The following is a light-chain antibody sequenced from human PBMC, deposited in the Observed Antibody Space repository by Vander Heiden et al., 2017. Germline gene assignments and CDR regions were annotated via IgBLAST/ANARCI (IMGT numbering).Light chain of an antibody. V-gene: IGKV4-1*01. J-gene: IGKJ3*01. CDR2: WAS. Sequence: DIVMTQSPDSPAVSLGERATINCKSSQSVLYSSNNKNYLAWYQQKPGQPPKLLIYWASTRESGVPDRFSGSGSGTDFTLTISSLQAEDVAVYYCQQYDSTPLTFGPGTKVDIK. CDR1: QSVLYSSNNKNY. CDR3: QQYDSTPLT.